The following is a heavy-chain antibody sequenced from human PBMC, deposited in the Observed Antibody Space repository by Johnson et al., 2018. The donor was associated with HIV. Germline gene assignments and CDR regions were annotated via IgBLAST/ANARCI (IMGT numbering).Heavy chain of an antibody. J-gene: IGHJ3*02. Sequence: QVQLVESGGGVVQPGRSLRLSCAASGFTFSSYAMHWVRQAPGKGLEWVAVISDDGTNKYYADSVKGRFTISRDNSKNTLYLQMNSLGAEDTAVYYCARAANWYDAFDIWGQGTMVTVSS. CDR1: GFTFSSYA. CDR2: ISDDGTNK. D-gene: IGHD7-27*01. CDR3: ARAANWYDAFDI. V-gene: IGHV3-30*04.